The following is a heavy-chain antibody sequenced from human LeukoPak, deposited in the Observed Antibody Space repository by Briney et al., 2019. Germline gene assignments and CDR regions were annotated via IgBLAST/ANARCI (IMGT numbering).Heavy chain of an antibody. D-gene: IGHD6-19*01. V-gene: IGHV3-23*01. Sequence: PSGGSLRPSCAASGFTFSSYAMSWVRQAPGKGLEWVSAISGSGGSTYYADSVKGRFTISRDNSKNTLYLQMNSLRAEDTAVYYCAKHKQWLVLRNNHYGMDVWGQGTTVTVSS. J-gene: IGHJ6*02. CDR1: GFTFSSYA. CDR3: AKHKQWLVLRNNHYGMDV. CDR2: ISGSGGST.